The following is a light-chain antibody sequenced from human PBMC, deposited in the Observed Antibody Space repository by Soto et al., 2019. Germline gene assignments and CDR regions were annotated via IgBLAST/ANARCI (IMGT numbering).Light chain of an antibody. CDR1: QSISSS. V-gene: IGKV3-11*01. Sequence: EIVLIQSPVTLSLSPGERATLSCRASQSISSSLAWYQQNPGQAPRLLIFDVSNRATGIPVRFSGSGSGIDFTLTISSLEPDDVTFYCCQQHIACPLTFGGGTRLEI. CDR3: QQHIACPLT. CDR2: DVS. J-gene: IGKJ4*01.